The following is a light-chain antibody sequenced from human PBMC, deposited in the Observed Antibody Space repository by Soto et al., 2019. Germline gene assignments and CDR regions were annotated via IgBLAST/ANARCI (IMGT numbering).Light chain of an antibody. J-gene: IGLJ1*01. CDR3: SSYTSSREDV. CDR1: SSDVGGYNY. V-gene: IGLV2-14*01. Sequence: SALTQPASVSGSPGQSITISCTGTSSDVGGYNYVSWYQQHPGKAPKLMIYDVSNRPSGVSNRFSGSKSGNTASLTISGLQAEDEADYYCSSYTSSREDVFGTGTKVTVL. CDR2: DVS.